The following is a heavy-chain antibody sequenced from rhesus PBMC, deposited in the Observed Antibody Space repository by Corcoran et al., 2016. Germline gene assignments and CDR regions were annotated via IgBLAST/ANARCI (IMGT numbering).Heavy chain of an antibody. V-gene: IGHV3S35*01. CDR3: VGSFEYFEF. CDR1: GFTFSSTR. J-gene: IGHJ1*01. CDR2: INYDGSEK. Sequence: EVQLVESGGGLVQPGGSLRLSCAASGFTFSSTRLNWIRQAPGKRLEWVADINYDGSEKYYVDSVNGLFTISRDNAKNSLYLQMNSLRAEDTAVYYCVGSFEYFEFWGQGALVTVSS.